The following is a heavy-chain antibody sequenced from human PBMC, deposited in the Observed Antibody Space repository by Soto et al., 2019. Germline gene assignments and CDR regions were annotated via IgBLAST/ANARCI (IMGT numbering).Heavy chain of an antibody. CDR2: ISGSGGST. V-gene: IGHV3-23*01. J-gene: IGHJ2*01. Sequence: GGSLRLSCAASGFTFSDYYMSWIRQAPGKGLEWVSAISGSGGSTYYADSVKGRFTISRDNSKNTLYLQMNSLTAEDRARNYGAKTTASDSTRKYWYFERRGRGTMGTVSS. D-gene: IGHD3-22*01. CDR3: AKTTASDSTRKYWYFER. CDR1: GFTFSDYY.